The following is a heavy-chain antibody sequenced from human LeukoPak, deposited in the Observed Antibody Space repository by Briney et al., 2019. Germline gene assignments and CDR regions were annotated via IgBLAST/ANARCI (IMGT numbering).Heavy chain of an antibody. J-gene: IGHJ4*02. CDR3: AVTGCSSGWYPPALLKYYFDY. CDR1: GFTLTGYR. Sequence: GGSLRLSCAASGFTLTGYRMRSVRQAPGKGLEWVANIKQDGNEKYYVDSVKGRFTISRDNAKNSLYLQMNSLRAEDTAVYYYAVTGCSSGWYPPALLKYYFDYWGQGTLVTVSS. D-gene: IGHD6-19*01. CDR2: IKQDGNEK. V-gene: IGHV3-7*01.